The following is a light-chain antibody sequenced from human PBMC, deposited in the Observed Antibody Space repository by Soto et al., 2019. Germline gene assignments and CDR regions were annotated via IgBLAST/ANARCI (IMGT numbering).Light chain of an antibody. CDR2: RNN. Sequence: QSVLTQPPSASGTPGQRVIISCSGSSSNSGSNYVYWYQQLPGTAPKLLIYRNNQRPSGVPDRFSGSKSGTSASLAISGLRSEDEADYYCASSDDSLSGVVFGGGTKLTVL. CDR1: SSNSGSNY. V-gene: IGLV1-47*01. J-gene: IGLJ2*01. CDR3: ASSDDSLSGVV.